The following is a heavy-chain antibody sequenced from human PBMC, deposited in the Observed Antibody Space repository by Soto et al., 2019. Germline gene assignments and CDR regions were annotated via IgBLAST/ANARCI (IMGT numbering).Heavy chain of an antibody. D-gene: IGHD3-22*01. Sequence: QVQLVQSGAEVKKPGSSVKVSCKASGGTFSSYAISWVRQAPGQGLEWMGGIIPIFGTANYAQKFQGRVTITADKSTSTAYMELGSLRSEDTAVYYCARSPGYYYDSSGYRSWYFDLWGRGTLVTVSS. CDR2: IIPIFGTA. V-gene: IGHV1-69*06. CDR1: GGTFSSYA. J-gene: IGHJ2*01. CDR3: ARSPGYYYDSSGYRSWYFDL.